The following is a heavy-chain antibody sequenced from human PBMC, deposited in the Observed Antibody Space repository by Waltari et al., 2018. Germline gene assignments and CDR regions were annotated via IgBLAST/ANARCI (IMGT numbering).Heavy chain of an antibody. J-gene: IGHJ6*03. CDR3: ARAGRIFGVVRGMDV. CDR1: GGSFSGYY. Sequence: QVQLQQWGAGLLKPSETLSLTCAVYGGSFSGYYWSWIRQPPWKGLEWIGEINHSGSTNYNPSRKSRVTVSVDTSKNQFSLKLSSVTAAETAVYYCARAGRIFGVVRGMDVWGKGTTVTVSS. D-gene: IGHD3-3*02. CDR2: INHSGST. V-gene: IGHV4-34*01.